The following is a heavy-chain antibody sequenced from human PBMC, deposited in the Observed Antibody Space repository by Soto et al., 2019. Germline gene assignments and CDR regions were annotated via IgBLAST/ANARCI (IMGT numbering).Heavy chain of an antibody. J-gene: IGHJ4*02. Sequence: QVQLQQWGAGLLKPSATLSLTCAVYGGSFSGYYWPWIRPPPGTGLEWLGEIHHRGSTNYNPSLKSRVTISVDTAKNQFSLKLTSVTAADTAVYYCARDKITGLVDYGGQGTLVTVSS. D-gene: IGHD2-8*02. V-gene: IGHV4-34*01. CDR2: IHHRGST. CDR1: GGSFSGYY. CDR3: ARDKITGLVDY.